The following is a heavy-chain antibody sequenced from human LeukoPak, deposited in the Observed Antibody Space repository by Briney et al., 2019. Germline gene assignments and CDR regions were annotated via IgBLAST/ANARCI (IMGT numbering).Heavy chain of an antibody. CDR1: GYTFTSYD. CDR2: MNPISGNT. J-gene: IGHJ4*02. D-gene: IGHD6-13*01. Sequence: GASVKVSCKASGYTFTSYDINWVRQATGQGLEWMGWMNPISGNTGYAQKFQGRVTMTRSTSISTAYMELSSLRSEDTAVYYCARGENDLGIAERIDYWGQGTLVTVSS. V-gene: IGHV1-8*01. CDR3: ARGENDLGIAERIDY.